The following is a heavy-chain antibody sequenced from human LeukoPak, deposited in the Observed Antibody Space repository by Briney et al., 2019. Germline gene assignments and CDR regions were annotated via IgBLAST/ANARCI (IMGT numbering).Heavy chain of an antibody. Sequence: GGSLRLSCSATGFTFSSYWMGWVRQAPGKGLKWVANIKQDGTEKNYVDSVKGRFTISRDNAKNSLYLQMNSLRVEDTAVYYCARVAKERVGGVYYFDYWGQGTLVTVSS. D-gene: IGHD1-1*01. J-gene: IGHJ4*02. V-gene: IGHV3-7*01. CDR3: ARVAKERVGGVYYFDY. CDR1: GFTFSSYW. CDR2: IKQDGTEK.